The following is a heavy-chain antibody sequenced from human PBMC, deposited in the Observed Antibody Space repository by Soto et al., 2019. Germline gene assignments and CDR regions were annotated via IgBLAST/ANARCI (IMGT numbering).Heavy chain of an antibody. V-gene: IGHV3-15*07. CDR3: ATPRYCSSTSCQSWFDP. CDR1: GFTFSNAW. CDR2: IKSKTDGGTT. Sequence: EVQLVESGGGLVKPGGSLRLSCAASGFTFSNAWMNWVRQAPGKGLEWVGRIKSKTDGGTTDYAAPVKGRFTISSDDSKNTLYLQMNRLKTEDTAVYYCATPRYCSSTSCQSWFDPWGQGTLVTVSS. J-gene: IGHJ5*02. D-gene: IGHD2-2*01.